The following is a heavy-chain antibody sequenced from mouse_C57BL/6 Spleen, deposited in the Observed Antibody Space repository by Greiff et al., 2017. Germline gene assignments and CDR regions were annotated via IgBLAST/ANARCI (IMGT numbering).Heavy chain of an antibody. CDR2: ILPGSGST. J-gene: IGHJ4*01. Sequence: QVQLKQSGAELMKPGASVKLSCKATGYTFTGYWIEWVKQRPGHGLEWIGEILPGSGSTNYNEKFKGKATFTADTSSNPAYMQLSSLTTEDSAIYYCARLEQLRDRAMDYWGQGTSVTVSS. V-gene: IGHV1-9*01. CDR3: ARLEQLRDRAMDY. CDR1: GYTFTGYW. D-gene: IGHD3-2*02.